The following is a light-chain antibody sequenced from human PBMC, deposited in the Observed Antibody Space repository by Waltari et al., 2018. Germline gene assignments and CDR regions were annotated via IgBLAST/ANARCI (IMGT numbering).Light chain of an antibody. V-gene: IGLV1-40*01. J-gene: IGLJ3*02. CDR1: SSNIGAPYD. CDR3: QSYDNTISGSV. CDR2: GNN. Sequence: QSVLTQPPSVSGAPGQRVTISCTGSSSNIGAPYDVHWYQQFPGPAPRLLIYGNNNRPSGVPDRFSGSKSGTSASLAITGLQADDEADYYCQSYDNTISGSVFGGGTKLTVL.